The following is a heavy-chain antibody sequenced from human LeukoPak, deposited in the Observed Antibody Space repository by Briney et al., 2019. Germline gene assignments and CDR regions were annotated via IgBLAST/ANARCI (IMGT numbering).Heavy chain of an antibody. CDR2: VTGDSSST. Sequence: GGSLRLSCAASGFTFSNFVMNWVRQAPGKGLEWVSGVTGDSSSTYYAVSMKGRFTISRDNSKNTLYLQMNSLRAEDTAVYYCAKDDHCSGGSCYPSFDYWGQGTLVTVSS. J-gene: IGHJ4*02. CDR3: AKDDHCSGGSCYPSFDY. V-gene: IGHV3-23*01. D-gene: IGHD2-15*01. CDR1: GFTFSNFV.